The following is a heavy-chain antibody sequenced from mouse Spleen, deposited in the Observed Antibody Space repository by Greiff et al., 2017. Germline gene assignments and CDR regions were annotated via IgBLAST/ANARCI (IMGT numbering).Heavy chain of an antibody. CDR2: INPSTGGT. D-gene: IGHD3-1*01. V-gene: IGHV1-42*01. CDR3: ARGMSSGYVGY. CDR1: GYSFTGYY. Sequence: VQLQQSGPELVKPGASVKISCKASGYSFTGYYMNWVKQSPEKSLEWIGEINPSTGGTTYNQKFKAKATLTVDKSSSTAYMQLKSLTSEDSAVYYCARGMSSGYVGYWGQGTTLTVSS. J-gene: IGHJ2*01.